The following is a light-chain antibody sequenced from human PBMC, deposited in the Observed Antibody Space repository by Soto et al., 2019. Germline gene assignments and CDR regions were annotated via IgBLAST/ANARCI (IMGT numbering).Light chain of an antibody. CDR3: QQYNTYPLT. V-gene: IGKV1-5*03. Sequence: DIQMTQSPSTLSASVGDRVTITCRASQSISTWLAWYQQKPGKAPKLLIYKASNLEGGVPSRFSGCGSGTEFTITISSLQPDDFATYYCQQYNTYPLTFGGGTTVEIK. CDR1: QSISTW. J-gene: IGKJ4*01. CDR2: KAS.